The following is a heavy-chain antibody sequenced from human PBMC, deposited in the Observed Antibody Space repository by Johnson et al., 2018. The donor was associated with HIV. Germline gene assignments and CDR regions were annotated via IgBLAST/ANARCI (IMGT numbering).Heavy chain of an antibody. V-gene: IGHV3-49*03. Sequence: VQLVESGGGVVQPGRSLRLSCTGSGFTFPDYGISWFRQAPGKGPEWVGLIRNKGYGGTTEYAASVKGRFTISRDDSKSIAYLQMNSLKIEDTGTYYCTRAYRLSGGDDAFDIWGQGTMVTVSS. CDR1: GFTFPDYG. J-gene: IGHJ3*02. CDR2: IRNKGYGGTT. D-gene: IGHD3-10*02. CDR3: TRAYRLSGGDDAFDI.